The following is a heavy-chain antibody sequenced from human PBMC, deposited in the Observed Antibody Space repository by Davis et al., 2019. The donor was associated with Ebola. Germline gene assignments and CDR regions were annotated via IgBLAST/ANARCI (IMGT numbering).Heavy chain of an antibody. Sequence: PSVKVSCKASGYTFTNYYMHWVRQAPGQGLEWMGMINPNDGRTIYAQKFQGRVTMTRDTSTSTVYMELSSLRSEDTAVYYCARDGGYYYGSGSYYSAYGMDVWGKGTTVTVSS. J-gene: IGHJ6*04. V-gene: IGHV1-46*01. CDR2: INPNDGRT. D-gene: IGHD3-10*01. CDR1: GYTFTNYY. CDR3: ARDGGYYYGSGSYYSAYGMDV.